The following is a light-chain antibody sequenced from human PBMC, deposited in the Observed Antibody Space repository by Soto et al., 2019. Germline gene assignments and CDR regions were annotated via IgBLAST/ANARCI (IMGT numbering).Light chain of an antibody. CDR2: GNS. V-gene: IGLV1-40*01. CDR1: SSNIGAGYD. CDR3: QSYDSSLSGLV. Sequence: QSVLTLLPSVSGAPGQRVTISCTGSSSNIGAGYDVHWYQQLPGTAPKLLIYGNSNRPSGVPDRFSGSKSGTSASLAITGLQAEDEADYYCQSYDSSLSGLVFGTGTKVTVL. J-gene: IGLJ1*01.